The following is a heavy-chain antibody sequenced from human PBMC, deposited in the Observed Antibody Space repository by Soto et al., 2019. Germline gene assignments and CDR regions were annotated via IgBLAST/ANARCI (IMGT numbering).Heavy chain of an antibody. CDR1: GGTFSSYA. J-gene: IGHJ5*02. CDR3: ARSIAAALNWFDP. D-gene: IGHD6-13*01. V-gene: IGHV1-69*13. Sequence: GASVKVSCKASGGTFSSYAISWVRQAPGQGLEWMGGIIPIFGTANYAQKFQGRVTITADESTSTAYMELSSLRSEDTAGYYCARSIAAALNWFDPWGQGTLVTVSS. CDR2: IIPIFGTA.